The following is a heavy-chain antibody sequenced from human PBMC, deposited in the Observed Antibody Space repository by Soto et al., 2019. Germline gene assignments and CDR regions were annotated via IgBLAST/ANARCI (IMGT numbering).Heavy chain of an antibody. CDR2: FDPEDGET. V-gene: IGHV1-24*01. Sequence: GVSVEATWKDSRFGLACISLRSVRHAPGKGLEWMGGFDPEDGETIYAQKFQGRVTMTEDTSTDTAYMELSSLRSEDTAVYYCATAPLRFGELFFDYWGQGTLVTVSS. J-gene: IGHJ4*02. CDR1: RFGLACIS. D-gene: IGHD3-10*01. CDR3: ATAPLRFGELFFDY.